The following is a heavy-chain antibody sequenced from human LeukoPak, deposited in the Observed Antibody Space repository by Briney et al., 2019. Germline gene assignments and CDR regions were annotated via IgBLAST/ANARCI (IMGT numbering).Heavy chain of an antibody. CDR3: ARDPSSGSYPAWDY. CDR1: GYTFTGYY. Sequence: SVKVSCKASGYTFTGYYMHWVRQAPGQGLEWMGRIIPILGIANYAQKFQGRVTITADKSTSTAYMELSSLRSEDTAVYYCARDPSSGSYPAWDYWGQGTLVTVSS. D-gene: IGHD3-10*01. J-gene: IGHJ4*02. CDR2: IIPILGIA. V-gene: IGHV1-69*04.